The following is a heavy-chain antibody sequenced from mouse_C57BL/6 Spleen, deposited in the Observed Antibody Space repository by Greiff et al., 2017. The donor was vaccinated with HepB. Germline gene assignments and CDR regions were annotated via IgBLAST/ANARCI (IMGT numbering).Heavy chain of an antibody. CDR2: ISYDGSN. D-gene: IGHD3-2*02. Sequence: EVQLVESGPGLVKPSQSLSLTCSVTGYSITSGYYWNWIRQFPGNKLEWMGYISYDGSNNYNPSLKNRISITRDTSKNQIFLKLNSVTTEDTATYYCARERAAQYYFDYWGQGTTLTVSS. CDR3: ARERAAQYYFDY. V-gene: IGHV3-6*01. CDR1: GYSITSGYY. J-gene: IGHJ2*01.